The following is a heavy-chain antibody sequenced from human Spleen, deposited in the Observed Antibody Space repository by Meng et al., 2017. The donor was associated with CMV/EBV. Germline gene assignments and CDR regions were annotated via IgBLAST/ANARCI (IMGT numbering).Heavy chain of an antibody. D-gene: IGHD3-22*01. V-gene: IGHV5-51*01. J-gene: IGHJ6*02. CDR3: ARHHLLDYDSSGYYLSYYYYYGMDV. CDR2: IYPGDSDT. Sequence: GESLKISCKGSGYSFTSYWIGWVRQMPGKGLEWMGIIYPGDSDTRYSPSFQGQVTVSADKSISTAYLQWSSLKASDTAMYYCARHHLLDYDSSGYYLSYYYYYGMDVWGQGTTVTVSS. CDR1: GYSFTSYW.